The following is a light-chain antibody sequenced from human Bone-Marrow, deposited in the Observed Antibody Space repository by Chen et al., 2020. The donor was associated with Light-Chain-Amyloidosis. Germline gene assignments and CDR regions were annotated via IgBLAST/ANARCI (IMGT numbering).Light chain of an antibody. J-gene: IGLJ2*01. CDR2: RDT. V-gene: IGLV3-25*03. CDR1: DLPTKY. CDR3: QSADSSGTYEVI. Sequence: SYELTQPPSASLSPGQTDRITCSGDDLPTKYTYWYQQKPGHAPVLVIPRDTERHSVISERFSGSSSGTTATLTIIGVQAEDEADYHCQSADSSGTYEVIFGGGTKLTVL.